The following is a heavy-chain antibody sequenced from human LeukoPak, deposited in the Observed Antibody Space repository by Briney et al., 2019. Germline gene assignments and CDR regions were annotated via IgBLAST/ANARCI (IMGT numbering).Heavy chain of an antibody. CDR2: NSHSGGT. J-gene: IGHJ6*02. D-gene: IGHD3-9*01. CDR3: ARGHTPGGYYKQKYYYYGMDV. Sequence: PSETLALTCAVYGGSLSGNFWSWIRQPPGKGLEWIGENSHSGGTNNNPSVKGRLTTSVDTSKNQFSLRLSSVTAADTAVYYCARGHTPGGYYKQKYYYYGMDVWGQGTTVTVSS. V-gene: IGHV4-34*01. CDR1: GGSLSGNF.